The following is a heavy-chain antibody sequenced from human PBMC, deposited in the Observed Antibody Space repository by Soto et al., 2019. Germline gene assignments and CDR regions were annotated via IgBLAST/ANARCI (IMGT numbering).Heavy chain of an antibody. CDR1: GFTFSSYG. Sequence: GGSLRLSCAASGFTFSSYGMHWVRQAPGKGLEWVAVIWYDGSNKYYADSVKGRFTISRDNSKNTLYLQMNSLRAEDTAVYYCARDIRYFDWSPGDYYGMDVWGQGTTVTVSS. CDR2: IWYDGSNK. V-gene: IGHV3-33*01. J-gene: IGHJ6*02. CDR3: ARDIRYFDWSPGDYYGMDV. D-gene: IGHD3-9*01.